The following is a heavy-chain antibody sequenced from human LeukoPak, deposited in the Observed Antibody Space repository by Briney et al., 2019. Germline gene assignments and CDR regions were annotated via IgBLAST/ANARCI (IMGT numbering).Heavy chain of an antibody. CDR2: ISGSGSTI. V-gene: IGHV3-48*03. CDR1: GFTFSSYE. CDR3: ARDQSTVGGPGYLDS. D-gene: IGHD4-11*01. J-gene: IGHJ4*02. Sequence: PGGXLRLSCAASGFTFSSYEMNWVRQAPGKGLECLSYISGSGSTIYYADSVKGRFTISRDNAKNSLYLQMNSLRAEDTAVYYCARDQSTVGGPGYLDSWGQGTLVTVSS.